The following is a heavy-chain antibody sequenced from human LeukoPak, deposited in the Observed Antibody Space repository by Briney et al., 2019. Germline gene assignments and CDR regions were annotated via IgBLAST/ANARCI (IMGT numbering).Heavy chain of an antibody. V-gene: IGHV3-30*02. D-gene: IGHD3-10*01. CDR1: GFTFSSYG. Sequence: GGSLRLSCAASGFTFSSYGMHGVRQAPGKGLEWVAFTRYDGSNKYYADSVKGRFTISRDNSKNTLYLQMNSLRAEDTAVYYCAKGMVSGSYYTFYYMDVWGKGTTVTVSS. CDR2: TRYDGSNK. J-gene: IGHJ6*03. CDR3: AKGMVSGSYYTFYYMDV.